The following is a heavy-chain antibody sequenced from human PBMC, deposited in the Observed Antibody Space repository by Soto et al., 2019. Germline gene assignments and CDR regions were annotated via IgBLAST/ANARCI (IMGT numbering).Heavy chain of an antibody. CDR1: GYSFTSYW. Sequence: PGESLKISCKGSGYSFTSYWIGWVRQMPGKGLEWMGIIYPGDSDTRYSPSFQGQVTISADKSISTAYLQWSSLKASDTAMYYCARRERYCSGGSCYPRRVAWFDPWGQGTLVTVSS. CDR3: ARRERYCSGGSCYPRRVAWFDP. CDR2: IYPGDSDT. V-gene: IGHV5-51*01. D-gene: IGHD2-15*01. J-gene: IGHJ5*02.